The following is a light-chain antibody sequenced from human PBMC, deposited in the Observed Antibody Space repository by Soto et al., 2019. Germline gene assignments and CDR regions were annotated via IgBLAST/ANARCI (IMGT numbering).Light chain of an antibody. CDR1: QSISVW. Sequence: DSQMTQSPSTLSASVGDRVAITCRASQSISVWLAWYQQKPGKAPKLLIYKASSLESGVPSRFSGSGSGTEFTLTISGLQPDDFATYYCQQYKSYSLTFGGGTKVDIK. J-gene: IGKJ4*01. CDR2: KAS. CDR3: QQYKSYSLT. V-gene: IGKV1-5*03.